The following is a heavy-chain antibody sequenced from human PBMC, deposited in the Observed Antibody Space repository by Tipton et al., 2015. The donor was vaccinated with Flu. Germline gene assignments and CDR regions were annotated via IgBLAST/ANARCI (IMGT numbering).Heavy chain of an antibody. CDR1: EFSLTKYG. V-gene: IGHV3-30*19. Sequence: SLRLSCAASEFSLTKYGVHWVRQAPGKGLQWLALISYDGVTKYSADSVKGRFTISRDNSKNTLYLQMNSLRFDDTAVYYCARAGRYCSGDKCYYYSYGMDVWGQGTMVTVSS. J-gene: IGHJ6*02. CDR3: ARAGRYCSGDKCYYYSYGMDV. D-gene: IGHD2-15*01. CDR2: ISYDGVTK.